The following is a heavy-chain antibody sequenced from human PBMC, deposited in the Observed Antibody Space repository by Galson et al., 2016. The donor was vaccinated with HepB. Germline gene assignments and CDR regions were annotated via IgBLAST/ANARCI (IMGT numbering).Heavy chain of an antibody. CDR3: ATASNDANSGLHYYFHGMVV. CDR1: GDRITNVD. V-gene: IGHV1-24*01. D-gene: IGHD4/OR15-4a*01. CDR2: FDPENGEI. Sequence: SVKVSCKVSGDRITNVDMFWVRQASGKGPEWMGGFDPENGEIIYAQQFQGRVTMTEDTSTDTAYMEMSSLRSEDTAVYYCATASNDANSGLHYYFHGMVVWGQGTTVTVSS. J-gene: IGHJ6*02.